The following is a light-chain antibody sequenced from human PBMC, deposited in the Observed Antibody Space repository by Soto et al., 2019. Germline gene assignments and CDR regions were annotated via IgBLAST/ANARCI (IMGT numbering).Light chain of an antibody. CDR3: SSYTSSSTRV. V-gene: IGLV2-14*01. Sequence: QSVLTQPASVSGSPGQSITISCTGTSSVVGGYNYASWYQQHPGKAPKLMIYDVSNRPSGVSNRFSGSKSGNTASLTISGLQAEDEADYYCSSYTSSSTRVLGTGTKVTVL. CDR2: DVS. J-gene: IGLJ1*01. CDR1: SSVVGGYNY.